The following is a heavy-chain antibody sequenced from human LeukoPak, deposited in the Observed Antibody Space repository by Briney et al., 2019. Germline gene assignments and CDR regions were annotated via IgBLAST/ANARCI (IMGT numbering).Heavy chain of an antibody. V-gene: IGHV4-38-2*02. D-gene: IGHD3-10*01. J-gene: IGHJ4*02. CDR2: IYHSGST. Sequence: PSETLSLTCTVSGYSISSGYYWGWIRQPPGKGLEWIGSIYHSGSTYYNPSLKSRVTISVDTSKNQFSLKLSSVTAADTAVYYCARLSPRYYYGSGGSRDYWGQGTLVTVSS. CDR3: ARLSPRYYYGSGGSRDY. CDR1: GYSISSGYY.